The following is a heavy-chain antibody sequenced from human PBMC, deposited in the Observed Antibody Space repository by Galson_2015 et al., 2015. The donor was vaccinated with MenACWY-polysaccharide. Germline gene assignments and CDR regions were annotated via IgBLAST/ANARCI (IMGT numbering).Heavy chain of an antibody. Sequence: GLEWIGSIYYSGSTFYHPSLKSRVTISVDTSKNQFSLKLSSVTAADTAVSYCARIIAGRVDYWGQGTLVTVSS. V-gene: IGHV4-39*01. D-gene: IGHD6-6*01. CDR2: IYYSGST. CDR3: ARIIAGRVDY. J-gene: IGHJ4*02.